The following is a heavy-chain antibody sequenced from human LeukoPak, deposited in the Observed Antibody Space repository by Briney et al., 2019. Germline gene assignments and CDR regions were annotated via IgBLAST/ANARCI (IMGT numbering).Heavy chain of an antibody. CDR1: GGSFSGYY. D-gene: IGHD3-10*01. Sequence: PSETLSLTCAVYGGSFSGYYWSWIRQPPGMGLEWIGEINHSGSTNYNPSLKSRVTISVDTSKNQFSLKLSSVTAADTAVYYCYGSGSFYYYYGMDVWGKGTTVTVSS. CDR2: INHSGST. CDR3: YGSGSFYYYYGMDV. V-gene: IGHV4-34*01. J-gene: IGHJ6*04.